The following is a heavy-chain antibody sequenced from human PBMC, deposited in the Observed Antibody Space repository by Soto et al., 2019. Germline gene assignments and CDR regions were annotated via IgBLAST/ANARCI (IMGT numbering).Heavy chain of an antibody. D-gene: IGHD2-8*02. CDR2: ISTSGGRT. CDR3: AKGLSTASSFDS. Sequence: EVHLLESGGGLVQPGGSLRLSCAASGFTFSHHDMSWVRQAPGKGLEWVSAISTSGGRTHYADSVKGRFTISRDNSKNTLSLQMNSLRAEDTAVYHCAKGLSTASSFDSWGQGTLVTVSS. V-gene: IGHV3-23*01. J-gene: IGHJ4*02. CDR1: GFTFSHHD.